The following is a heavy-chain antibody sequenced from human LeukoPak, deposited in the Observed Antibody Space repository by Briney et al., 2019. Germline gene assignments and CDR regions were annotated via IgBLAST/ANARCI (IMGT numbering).Heavy chain of an antibody. D-gene: IGHD3-16*01. CDR1: GGSISSYY. CDR2: IYYSGST. J-gene: IGHJ2*01. CDR3: ARLKLGAYFDL. Sequence: SETLSLTCTVSGGSISSYYWSWIRQPPGKGLEWIGYIYYSGSTNYNPSLKSRVTISVDTSKNQFSLKLTSVSAADTAVYYCARLKLGAYFDLWGRGTLVTVSS. V-gene: IGHV4-59*08.